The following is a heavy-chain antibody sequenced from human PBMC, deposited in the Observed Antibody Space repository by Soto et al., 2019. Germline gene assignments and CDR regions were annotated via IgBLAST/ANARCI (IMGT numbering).Heavy chain of an antibody. CDR3: ARGERLYFYNYGMDV. V-gene: IGHV1-3*04. CDR2: INTGNGNT. CDR1: GYNFTTCA. D-gene: IGHD3-3*01. Sequence: ASVKVSCKASGYNFTTCAMLWVRQAPGQRPEWMGWINTGNGNTKYSPKFQARVTITRDTSASTAYMELSSLKSEDTAVYYCARGERLYFYNYGMDVWGQGSTVTVSS. J-gene: IGHJ6*02.